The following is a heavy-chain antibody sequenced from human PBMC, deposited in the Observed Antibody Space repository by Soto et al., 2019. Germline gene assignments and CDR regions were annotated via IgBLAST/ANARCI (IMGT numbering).Heavy chain of an antibody. CDR2: ISYDGSNK. Sequence: SGGSLRLSCAASGFTFSSYAMHWVRQAPGKGLEWVAVISYDGSNKYYADSVKGRFTISRDNSKNTLYLQMNSLRAEDTAVYYCPRDQWIRPLVAFGMDVWGQGTTVTVS. CDR3: PRDQWIRPLVAFGMDV. D-gene: IGHD2-2*03. V-gene: IGHV3-30-3*01. J-gene: IGHJ6*02. CDR1: GFTFSSYA.